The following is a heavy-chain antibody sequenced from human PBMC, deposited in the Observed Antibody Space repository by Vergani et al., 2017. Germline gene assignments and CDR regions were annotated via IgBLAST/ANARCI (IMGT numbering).Heavy chain of an antibody. Sequence: EVQLVESGGGLVQPGGSLRLSCSASGFPFSSYAMHWVRQAPGKGLEYVSAISSNGGSTYYADSVKGRFTMSRDNSKNTLYLQMSSLRAEDTAVYYCVKDYQLSAVAGTGFYCGGQGNLVTVPS. CDR3: VKDYQLSAVAGTGFYC. CDR1: GFPFSSYA. D-gene: IGHD6-19*01. V-gene: IGHV3-64D*06. J-gene: IGHJ4*02. CDR2: ISSNGGST.